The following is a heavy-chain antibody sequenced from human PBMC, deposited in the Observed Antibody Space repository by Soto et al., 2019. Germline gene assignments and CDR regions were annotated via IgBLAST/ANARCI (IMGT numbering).Heavy chain of an antibody. CDR2: MNPNSGNT. V-gene: IGHV1-8*01. CDR1: GYTFPINI. Sequence: QGRWVRFGARGKKLGPQLKFSAKPFGYTFPINISNGVRKATGQGLEWMGWMNPNSGNTGYAQKFQGRVTMTRNTSISTAYMELSGLRSEDTAVYYCARELTMIVDNWGQGTLVAVSS. D-gene: IGHD3-22*01. J-gene: IGHJ4*02. CDR3: ARELTMIVDN.